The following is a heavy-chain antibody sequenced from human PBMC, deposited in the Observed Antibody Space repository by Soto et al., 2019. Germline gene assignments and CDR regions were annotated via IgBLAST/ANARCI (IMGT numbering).Heavy chain of an antibody. J-gene: IGHJ4*02. Sequence: PGGSLRLSCAASGFTFSSNAMSWVRQAPGKGLEWVSVISDSGGSTYYADSVKGRFTISRDNSKNTLYLQMNSLRAEDTAVYYCARDTRHLYYFDYWGQGTLVTVSS. CDR3: ARDTRHLYYFDY. CDR1: GFTFSSNA. CDR2: ISDSGGST. V-gene: IGHV3-23*01.